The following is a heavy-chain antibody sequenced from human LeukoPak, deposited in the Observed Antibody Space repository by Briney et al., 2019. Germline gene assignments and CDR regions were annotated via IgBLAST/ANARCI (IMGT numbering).Heavy chain of an antibody. Sequence: GEPLKISCQASGYTFTDYWIGWVRQMPGRGPEWMAIIYPGDSDTRYSPSFQGQVTISADKSINTAYLQWSSLTASDTAMYYCAREHAKGYSWFDPWAREPWSPSPQ. CDR1: GYTFTDYW. CDR3: AREHAKGYSWFDP. J-gene: IGHJ5*02. D-gene: IGHD1-1*01. V-gene: IGHV5-51*01. CDR2: IYPGDSDT.